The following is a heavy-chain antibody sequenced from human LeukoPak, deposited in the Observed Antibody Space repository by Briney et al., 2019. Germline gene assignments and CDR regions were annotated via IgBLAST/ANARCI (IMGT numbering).Heavy chain of an antibody. D-gene: IGHD4-17*01. CDR1: GGSISSGGYY. CDR2: IYYSGST. Sequence: PSQTLSLTCTVSGGSISSGGYYWSWIRQPPGKGLEWIGSIYYSGSTYYNPSLKSRVTISVDTSKNQFSLKLTSVTAADTAVYYCARRGDYEFDSWGQGTLVTVSS. CDR3: ARRGDYEFDS. J-gene: IGHJ4*02. V-gene: IGHV4-30-2*03.